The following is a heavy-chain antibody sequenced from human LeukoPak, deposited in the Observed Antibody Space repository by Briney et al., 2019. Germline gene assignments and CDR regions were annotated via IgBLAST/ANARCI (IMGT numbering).Heavy chain of an antibody. CDR2: IYYMGNT. V-gene: IGHV4-59*01. J-gene: IGHJ3*02. Sequence: SETLSLTCTVSGGSISSYYWSWIRQPPGKGLEWIGYIYYMGNTNYNPSLKSRVTTSADTSKNQFSLKLSSVTAADTAVYYCARAHYDILTGYYHDAFDIWGQGTMVTVSS. D-gene: IGHD3-9*01. CDR3: ARAHYDILTGYYHDAFDI. CDR1: GGSISSYY.